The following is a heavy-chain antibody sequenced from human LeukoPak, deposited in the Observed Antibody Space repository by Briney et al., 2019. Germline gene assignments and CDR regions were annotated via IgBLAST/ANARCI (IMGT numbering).Heavy chain of an antibody. CDR2: ISTDGRGT. CDR1: GFTFSDYA. Sequence: GGSLRLSCAASGFTFSDYAMHWVRQAPGKGLEYVSAISTDGRGTYYANSVKGGFTISRDNSKNTLYLQMASLRVEDMAVYYCATYFDSSYGYWGQGTLVTVSS. V-gene: IGHV3-64*01. CDR3: ATYFDSSYGY. J-gene: IGHJ4*02. D-gene: IGHD3-22*01.